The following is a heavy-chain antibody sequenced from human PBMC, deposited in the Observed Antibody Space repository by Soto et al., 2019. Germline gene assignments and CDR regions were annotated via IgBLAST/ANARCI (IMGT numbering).Heavy chain of an antibody. CDR2: IYKSGTT. D-gene: IGHD1-20*01. Sequence: SETLSLTCTVSGDSISGGHYYWSWIRQPPGKGLEWIGYIYKSGTTYYIPSLRSRLRISVDTSKNQISLNLSSVTAADTAVYYSARPLIGTYEGAFDIWGQATMVT. CDR3: ARPLIGTYEGAFDI. J-gene: IGHJ3*02. V-gene: IGHV4-30-4*01. CDR1: GDSISGGHYY.